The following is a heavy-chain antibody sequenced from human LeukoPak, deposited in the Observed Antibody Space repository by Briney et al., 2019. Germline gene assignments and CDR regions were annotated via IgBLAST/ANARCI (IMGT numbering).Heavy chain of an antibody. D-gene: IGHD6-19*01. Sequence: GGSLRLSCAASGFTFSRYNMNWVRQAPGQGLEWVACISKSRNYIYYADSVKGRFTISRDNAKNSLYLQMNSLRAEDTAVYYCARHPGIAVAGPNLYYFDYWGQGTLVTDSS. J-gene: IGHJ4*02. CDR1: GFTFSRYN. V-gene: IGHV3-21*04. CDR3: ARHPGIAVAGPNLYYFDY. CDR2: ISKSRNYI.